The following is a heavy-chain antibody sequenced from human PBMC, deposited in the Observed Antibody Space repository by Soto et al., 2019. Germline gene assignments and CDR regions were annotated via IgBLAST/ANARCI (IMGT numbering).Heavy chain of an antibody. CDR2: ISGSGGST. D-gene: IGHD1-7*01. Sequence: GGSLRLSCAASGFTFSSYAMSWVRQAPGKGLEWVSAISGSGGSTYYADSVKGRFTISRDNSKNTLYLQMNSLRAEDTAVDYCAKADELELHLPLDYWGQGTLVTVSS. CDR1: GFTFSSYA. J-gene: IGHJ4*02. CDR3: AKADELELHLPLDY. V-gene: IGHV3-23*01.